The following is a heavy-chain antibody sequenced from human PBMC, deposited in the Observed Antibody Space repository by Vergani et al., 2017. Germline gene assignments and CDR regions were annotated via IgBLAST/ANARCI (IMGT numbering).Heavy chain of an antibody. CDR3: AKMGGTTVTHGFDS. CDR2: ISYDGSNK. Sequence: QVQLVESGGGVVQPGRSLRLSCAASGFTFSSYGMHWVRQAPGKGLEWVAVISYDGSNKYYADSVKGRFTISRDNSKNTLYLQMNSLRAEDTAVYYCAKMGGTTVTHGFDSWGQGTLVTVSS. CDR1: GFTFSSYG. J-gene: IGHJ4*02. V-gene: IGHV3-30*18. D-gene: IGHD4-17*01.